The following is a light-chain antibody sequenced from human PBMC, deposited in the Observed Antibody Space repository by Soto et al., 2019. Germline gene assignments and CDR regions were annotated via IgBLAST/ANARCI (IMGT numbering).Light chain of an antibody. Sequence: DIQMTQSPSTLSASVGDRVTITCRASQSISSWLAWYQQKPGKAPKLLIYKASSLESGVPSRFSGSGSGTEFTLTISRLQPDDVATYYCQQYNSFPTFGQGTKVEIK. CDR3: QQYNSFPT. CDR2: KAS. V-gene: IGKV1-5*03. CDR1: QSISSW. J-gene: IGKJ1*01.